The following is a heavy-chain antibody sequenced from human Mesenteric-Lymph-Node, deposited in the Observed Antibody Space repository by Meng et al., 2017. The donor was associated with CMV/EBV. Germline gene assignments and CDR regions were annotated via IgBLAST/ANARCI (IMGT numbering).Heavy chain of an antibody. V-gene: IGHV1-46*01. Sequence: ASVKVSCKAPGYTFTSYYMHWVRQAPGQGLEWMGIINPSGGSTSYAQKFQGRVTMTRDTSTSTVYMELSSLRSEDTAVYYCARHYGSGIGTYFHYYYGMDVWGQGTTVTVSS. D-gene: IGHD3-10*01. J-gene: IGHJ6*02. CDR1: GYTFTSYY. CDR2: INPSGGST. CDR3: ARHYGSGIGTYFHYYYGMDV.